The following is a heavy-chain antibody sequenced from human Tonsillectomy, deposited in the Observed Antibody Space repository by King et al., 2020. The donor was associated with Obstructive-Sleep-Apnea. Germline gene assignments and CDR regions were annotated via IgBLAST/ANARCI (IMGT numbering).Heavy chain of an antibody. CDR1: GGSISSYY. CDR3: ARDYDYGDGYYYGMDV. CDR2: IYYRGIT. J-gene: IGHJ6*02. V-gene: IGHV4-59*01. Sequence: VQLQESGPGLVKPSETLSLTCTCSGGSISSYYWSWIRQPPGKGLEGIGGIYYRGITHDTPSLTGRVPISVDTSKNQFSLKLSPVTAADTAVYYCARDYDYGDGYYYGMDVWGQGTTVTVSS. D-gene: IGHD4-17*01.